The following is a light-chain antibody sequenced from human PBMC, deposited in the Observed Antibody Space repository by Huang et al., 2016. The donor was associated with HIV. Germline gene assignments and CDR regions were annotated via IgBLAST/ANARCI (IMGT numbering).Light chain of an antibody. V-gene: IGKV2-30*02. Sequence: DVVMTQSPVSLPVTLGQSASISCRSSQSLVHSDGNTYVNWFHKRPGQSPRRLIYKVSNRDSGVPDRFSGSGSGTDFTLKISRVEAEDVGVYYCMQGTFWYTFGQGTKVEIK. J-gene: IGKJ2*01. CDR1: QSLVHSDGNTY. CDR2: KVS. CDR3: MQGTFWYT.